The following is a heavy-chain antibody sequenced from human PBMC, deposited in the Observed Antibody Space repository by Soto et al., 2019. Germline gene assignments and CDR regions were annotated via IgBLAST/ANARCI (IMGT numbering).Heavy chain of an antibody. CDR3: AKGAWSSGWYY. CDR2: ISWNSGSI. J-gene: IGHJ4*02. V-gene: IGHV3-9*01. Sequence: EVQLVESGGGLVQPGRSLRLSCAASGFTFDDYAMHWVRQAPGKGLEWVSGISWNSGSIGYADSVKGRFTISRDNAKNSLYLQMNSLRAEDTAVYYCAKGAWSSGWYYWGQGTLVTVSS. D-gene: IGHD6-19*01. CDR1: GFTFDDYA.